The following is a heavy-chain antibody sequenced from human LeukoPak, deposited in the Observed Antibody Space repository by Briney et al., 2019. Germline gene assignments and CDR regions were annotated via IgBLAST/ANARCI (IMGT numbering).Heavy chain of an antibody. CDR3: ATLTVASTFDY. Sequence: PGGSLRLPCAASEFAFSVYEMYWVRQAPGKGLEWVSYISSSGDTRYYADSVKGRFTISRDNAKNSLYLQMNSLRAEDTAVYYCATLTVASTFDYWGQGALVTVSS. V-gene: IGHV3-48*03. D-gene: IGHD6-19*01. J-gene: IGHJ4*02. CDR2: ISSSGDTR. CDR1: EFAFSVYE.